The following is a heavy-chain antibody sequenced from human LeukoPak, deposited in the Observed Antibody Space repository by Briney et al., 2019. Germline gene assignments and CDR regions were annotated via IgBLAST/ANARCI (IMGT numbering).Heavy chain of an antibody. V-gene: IGHV3-23*01. CDR2: TTHSGITT. CDR1: GFSFTDFD. Sequence: PGGSLRLSCTASGFSFTDFDMNWVRQAPGKGLEWVSHTTHSGITTHYADSVKGRFTISRDNSKSTLYLQINSLRAEDTAVYYCAKPVTGSIFDYWGRGTLVTVSS. J-gene: IGHJ4*02. CDR3: AKPVTGSIFDY. D-gene: IGHD6-19*01.